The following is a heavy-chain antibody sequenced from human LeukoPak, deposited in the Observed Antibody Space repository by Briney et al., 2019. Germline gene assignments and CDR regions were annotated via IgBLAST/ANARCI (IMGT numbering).Heavy chain of an antibody. CDR2: INLSGGST. CDR1: GYTFTSYH. J-gene: IGHJ4*02. V-gene: IGHV1-46*01. Sequence: ASVKVSCKASGYTFTSYHMHWVRQAPGQGLEWMGKINLSGGSTTYAQKFQGRVTMTRDTSTSTVYMELSSLRSEDTAVYYCARDYLEDIPKIKDYWGQGTLVTVSS. D-gene: IGHD5-12*01. CDR3: ARDYLEDIPKIKDY.